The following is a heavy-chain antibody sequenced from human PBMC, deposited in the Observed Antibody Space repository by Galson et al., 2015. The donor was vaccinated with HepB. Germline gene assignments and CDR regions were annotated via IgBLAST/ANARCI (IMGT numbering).Heavy chain of an antibody. Sequence: SVKVSCKASGYTFTNYGISWARQAPGQGLEWMGWINAYNRNTNYGQKFQGRVTMTTDTSTSTAYMELRSLRSDDTAVYYCAKHYCSGSACYPLFYYYSLGVWGQRTTVTVSS. CDR2: INAYNRNT. CDR3: AKHYCSGSACYPLFYYYSLGV. V-gene: IGHV1-18*01. J-gene: IGHJ6*02. CDR1: GYTFTNYG. D-gene: IGHD2-15*01.